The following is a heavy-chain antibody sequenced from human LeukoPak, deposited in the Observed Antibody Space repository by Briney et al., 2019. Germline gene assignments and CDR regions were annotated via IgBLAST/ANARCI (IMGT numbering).Heavy chain of an antibody. CDR1: GFTLSSYS. D-gene: IGHD5-12*01. CDR2: ISSSSSYI. V-gene: IGHV3-21*01. CDR3: ASQGSGYDSPIDH. J-gene: IGHJ4*02. Sequence: GGSLRVSCAASGFTLSSYSMNWVRQAPGKGLEWVSSISSSSSYIYYADSVKGRFTISRDNARNSLYLQMNSLRAEDTAVYYCASQGSGYDSPIDHWGQGTLVTVSS.